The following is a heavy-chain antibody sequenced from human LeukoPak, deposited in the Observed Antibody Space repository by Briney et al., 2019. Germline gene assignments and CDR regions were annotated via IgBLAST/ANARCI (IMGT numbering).Heavy chain of an antibody. CDR3: ARGLDLHYDFWSGYYAPRWFDP. V-gene: IGHV4-34*01. Sequence: SETLSLTCAVYGGSFSGYYWSWIRQPPGKGLEWIGEINHSGSTNYNPSLKSRATISVDTSKNQFSLKLSSVTAADTAVYYCARGLDLHYDFWSGYYAPRWFDPWGQGTLVTVSS. D-gene: IGHD3-3*01. J-gene: IGHJ5*02. CDR1: GGSFSGYY. CDR2: INHSGST.